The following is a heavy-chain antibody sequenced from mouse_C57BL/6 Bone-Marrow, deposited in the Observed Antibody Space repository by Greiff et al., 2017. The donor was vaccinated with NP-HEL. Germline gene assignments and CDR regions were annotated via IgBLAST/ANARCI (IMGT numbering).Heavy chain of an antibody. CDR2: INSDGGST. J-gene: IGHJ3*01. V-gene: IGHV5-2*01. CDR1: EYEFPSYD. Sequence: EVQRVESGGGLVQPGESLKLSCESTEYEFPSYDMPWVRKTPEKGLELVAAINSDGGSTYYPDTMERRFIISRDNTKNTLYLQMSSLRSEDTALYYCASPYDGYYPQGFAYWGQGTLVTVSA. D-gene: IGHD2-3*01. CDR3: ASPYDGYYPQGFAY.